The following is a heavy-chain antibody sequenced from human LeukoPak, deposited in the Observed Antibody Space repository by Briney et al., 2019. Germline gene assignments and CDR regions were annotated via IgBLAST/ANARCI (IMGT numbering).Heavy chain of an antibody. D-gene: IGHD3-10*01. V-gene: IGHV3-21*01. CDR2: ISSSSSYI. CDR3: ARDEITMVRAYNWFDP. CDR1: GFTFSNAW. Sequence: GGSLRLSCAASGFTFSNAWMDWVRQAPGKGLEWVSSISSSSSYIYYADSVKGRFTISRDNAKNSLYLQMNSLRAEDTAVYYCARDEITMVRAYNWFDPWGQGTLVTVSS. J-gene: IGHJ5*02.